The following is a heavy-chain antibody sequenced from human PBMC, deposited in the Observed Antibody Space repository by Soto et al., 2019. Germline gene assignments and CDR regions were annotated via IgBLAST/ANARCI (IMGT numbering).Heavy chain of an antibody. V-gene: IGHV3-30-3*01. CDR3: AREDCSSTSCYWYYYYGMDV. J-gene: IGHJ6*02. Sequence: GGSLRLSCAASGFTFSSYAIHFVRQAPFKWLEWVAGISYDGSNNYYADSVKGRFTISRNNYKNTLYLQMNSLRAEDTAVYYCAREDCSSTSCYWYYYYGMDVWGQGATVTVSS. D-gene: IGHD2-2*01. CDR1: GFTFSSYA. CDR2: ISYDGSNN.